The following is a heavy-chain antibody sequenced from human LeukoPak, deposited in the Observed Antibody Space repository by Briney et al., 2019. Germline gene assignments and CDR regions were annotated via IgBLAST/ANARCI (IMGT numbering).Heavy chain of an antibody. CDR3: VGGPGY. CDR1: GFSFSSYW. V-gene: IGHV3-7*01. Sequence: GGSLRLSCVASGFSFSSYWMSWVRQAPGKGLEWVGNIRKDGSDKYYVDSVKGRFTISRDNAKNSLYVQMNSLRAEDTAVYYCVGGPGYWGQGTLITVSS. J-gene: IGHJ4*02. CDR2: IRKDGSDK. D-gene: IGHD3-10*01.